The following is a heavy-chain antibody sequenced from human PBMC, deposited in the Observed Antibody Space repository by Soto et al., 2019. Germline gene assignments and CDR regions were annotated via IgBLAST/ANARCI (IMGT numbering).Heavy chain of an antibody. CDR3: ARDIYSYGSVGTPDI. D-gene: IGHD5-18*01. J-gene: IGHJ3*02. CDR1: GFSFSSQA. CDR2: ISNDGNRQ. V-gene: IGHV3-30-3*01. Sequence: QEQLMESGGGVVQPGRSLRLSCVASGFSFSSQAMHWVRQAPGKGLEWVAAISNDGNRQLYADSVKDRFTISRDNSRNTLDLQMNNLRTEDTRVYFCARDIYSYGSVGTPDIWGQGTMVTVSS.